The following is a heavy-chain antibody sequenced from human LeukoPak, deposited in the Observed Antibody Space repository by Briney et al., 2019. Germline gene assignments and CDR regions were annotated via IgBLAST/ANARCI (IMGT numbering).Heavy chain of an antibody. CDR3: AKVGVPAVMELGTRGVATTIELDY. J-gene: IGHJ4*02. Sequence: GGSLRLSCAASGLTFSSYEMNWVRQAPGKGLEWVSGISGSGGSTYYADSVKGRFTISRDNSKNTLYLQMNSLRADDTAVYYCAKVGVPAVMELGTRGVATTIELDYWGQGTLVTVSS. D-gene: IGHD2-2*01. CDR1: GLTFSSYE. CDR2: ISGSGGST. V-gene: IGHV3-23*01.